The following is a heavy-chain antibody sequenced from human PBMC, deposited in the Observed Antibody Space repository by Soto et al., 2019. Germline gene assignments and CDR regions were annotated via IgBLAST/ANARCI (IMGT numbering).Heavy chain of an antibody. CDR3: SRAVAVAADFDY. J-gene: IGHJ4*02. CDR1: GYTFTGYA. Sequence: QVQLVQSGAEEKKPGASVKVSCKASGYTFTGYAMHWVRQAPGQRLEWMGWINAGNGNTKYTQKFQGRVTITRDTSASTAYMELSSLRSEDTAVYYFSRAVAVAADFDYGGQGTLVTVSS. CDR2: INAGNGNT. D-gene: IGHD6-19*01. V-gene: IGHV1-3*05.